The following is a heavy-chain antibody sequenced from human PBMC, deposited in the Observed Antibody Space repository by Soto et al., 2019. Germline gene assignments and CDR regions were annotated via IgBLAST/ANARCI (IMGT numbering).Heavy chain of an antibody. J-gene: IGHJ4*02. Sequence: EVQLLESGGGSAQPGGSLRLSCAASGFTFRSYYMAWVRQAPGKGLEWISSIQNIGGTTYYADSVKGRFSISRDNSNDILNLLMNSLRAQDTAVYYCAKLLYLGDPVFVVDSWGQGTLVTVSS. V-gene: IGHV3-23*05. CDR3: AKLLYLGDPVFVVDS. CDR1: GFTFRSYY. D-gene: IGHD3-10*01. CDR2: IQNIGGTT.